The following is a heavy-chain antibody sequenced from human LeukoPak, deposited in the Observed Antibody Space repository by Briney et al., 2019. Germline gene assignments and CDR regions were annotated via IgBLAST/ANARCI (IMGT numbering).Heavy chain of an antibody. J-gene: IGHJ4*02. CDR2: FDPEDGET. CDR3: ATRGITVVNPHRTFDY. CDR1: AYTLTELS. V-gene: IGHV1-24*01. D-gene: IGHD4-23*01. Sequence: ASVKVSCKVSAYTLTELSMHWVRQAPGKGLEWMGGFDPEDGETIYAQKFQGRVTMTEDTSTDTAYMELSSLRSEDTAVYYCATRGITVVNPHRTFDYWGQGTLVTVSS.